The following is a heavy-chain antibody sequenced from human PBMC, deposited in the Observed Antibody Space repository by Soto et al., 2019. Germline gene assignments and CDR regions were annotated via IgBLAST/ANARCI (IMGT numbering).Heavy chain of an antibody. J-gene: IGHJ4*02. Sequence: QVQLVQSGPEVKKPGASVKVSCKASGYTFSRYGIAWVRQAPGQGLEWMGWFSTHNDNTNYEQKFQGRVTMTTDTSTRTAYMELRSLRSDDSAIYYCATTAYTSGGLDYWGQGTLVTVAS. CDR2: FSTHNDNT. D-gene: IGHD6-19*01. CDR1: GYTFSRYG. CDR3: ATTAYTSGGLDY. V-gene: IGHV1-18*04.